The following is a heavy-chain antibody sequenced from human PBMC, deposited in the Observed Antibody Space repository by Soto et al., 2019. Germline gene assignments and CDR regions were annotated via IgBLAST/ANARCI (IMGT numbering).Heavy chain of an antibody. J-gene: IGHJ3*02. CDR1: GGSISSSSYY. CDR2: IYYSGST. Sequence: SETLSLTCTASGGSISSSSYYWGWIRQPPGKGLEWIGSIYYSGSTYYNPAHKSRVTISVDTSKNQFSQKLSSVTAADTAVYYCAREVPYGSSWYAFDIWGQGTMVTVSS. D-gene: IGHD6-13*01. CDR3: AREVPYGSSWYAFDI. V-gene: IGHV4-39*07.